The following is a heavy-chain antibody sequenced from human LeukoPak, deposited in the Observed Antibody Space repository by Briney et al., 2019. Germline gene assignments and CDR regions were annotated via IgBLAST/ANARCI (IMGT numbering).Heavy chain of an antibody. D-gene: IGHD3-9*01. CDR3: ARTYYDILSVHVHDAFDI. CDR2: ISSSSSYI. Sequence: GGSLRLSCAASGFTFSSYSMNWVRQAPGKGLEWVSSISSSSSYIYYADSVKGRFTISRDNAKNSLYLQMNSLRAEDTAVYYCARTYYDILSVHVHDAFDIWGQGTMVTVSS. J-gene: IGHJ3*02. CDR1: GFTFSSYS. V-gene: IGHV3-21*01.